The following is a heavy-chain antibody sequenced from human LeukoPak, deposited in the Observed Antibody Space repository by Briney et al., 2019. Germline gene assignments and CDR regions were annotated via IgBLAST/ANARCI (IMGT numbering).Heavy chain of an antibody. J-gene: IGHJ4*02. CDR2: IDPNGGGT. CDR3: ARSYSRGHRPY. V-gene: IGHV1-2*02. D-gene: IGHD6-13*01. CDR1: GYTFTGYY. Sequence: ASVKVSCKASGYTFTGYYMHWLRQAPGQGLEWMGCIDPNGGGTNYAQKFQGRVTVTRDTSISTPYMELSRLTAHDTAVYYCARSYSRGHRPYWGQGTLVTVSS.